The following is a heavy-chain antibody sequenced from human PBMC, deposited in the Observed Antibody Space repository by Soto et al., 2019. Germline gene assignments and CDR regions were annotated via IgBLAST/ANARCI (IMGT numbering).Heavy chain of an antibody. J-gene: IGHJ6*02. CDR1: GYTFTGYY. CDR3: ARDLSIAALVYYGMDV. D-gene: IGHD6-6*01. V-gene: IGHV1-2*04. Sequence: ASVKVSCKASGYTFTGYYMHWVRQAPGQGLEWMGWINPNSGGTNYAQKFQGWVTMTRDTSISTAYMELSRLRSDDTAVYYCARDLSIAALVYYGMDVWGQGTTVTGLL. CDR2: INPNSGGT.